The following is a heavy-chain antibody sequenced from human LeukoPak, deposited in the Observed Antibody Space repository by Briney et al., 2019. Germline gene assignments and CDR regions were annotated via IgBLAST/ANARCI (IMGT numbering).Heavy chain of an antibody. CDR3: ARDDSRYGSGRGSY. V-gene: IGHV3-21*01. Sequence: PGGSLRLSCAASGFTFSSYSMNWVRQAPGKGLEWVSSISSSSSYIYYADSVKGRFTISRDNAKNSLYLQMNSLRAEDTAVYYCARDDSRYGSGRGSYWGQGTLVTVSS. D-gene: IGHD3-10*01. J-gene: IGHJ4*02. CDR2: ISSSSSYI. CDR1: GFTFSSYS.